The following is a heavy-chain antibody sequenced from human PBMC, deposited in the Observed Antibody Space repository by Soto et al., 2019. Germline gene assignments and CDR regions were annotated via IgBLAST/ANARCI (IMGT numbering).Heavy chain of an antibody. J-gene: IGHJ5*02. CDR2: IYYSGST. CDR3: ARGRSSGWGNWFDP. D-gene: IGHD6-19*01. Sequence: PSETLSLTCTVSGGSISSSTYYWGWIRQPPGKGLEWIGSIYYSGSTYYNPSLKSRVTISVDTSKNQFSLKLSSVTAADTAVYYCARGRSSGWGNWFDPWGQGTLVTVSS. V-gene: IGHV4-39*07. CDR1: GGSISSSTYY.